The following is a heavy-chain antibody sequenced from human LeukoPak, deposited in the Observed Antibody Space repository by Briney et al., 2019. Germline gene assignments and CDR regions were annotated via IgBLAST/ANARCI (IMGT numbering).Heavy chain of an antibody. CDR3: AKYSIGYDSSGYYLYYFDY. V-gene: IGHV3-23*01. Sequence: GGSLRLSCAASGFTFSSYAMSWVRQAPGKGLEWVSAISGSGGSTYYADSVKGRFTISRDNSKNTLYLQMNSLRAEDTAVYYCAKYSIGYDSSGYYLYYFDYWGQGTLVTVSS. D-gene: IGHD3-22*01. J-gene: IGHJ4*02. CDR2: ISGSGGST. CDR1: GFTFSSYA.